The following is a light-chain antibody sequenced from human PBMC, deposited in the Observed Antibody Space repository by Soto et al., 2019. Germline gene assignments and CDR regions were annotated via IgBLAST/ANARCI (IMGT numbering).Light chain of an antibody. Sequence: EIVLTQSPATLSLSPGERATLSCRASQSVGNNLAWYQQKPGQATGLLIYEASTRSTGIPARLSGSGSGTDFTLTISSLEPEDFAVYYSQRHAHGPVTFGGGTPAEIK. J-gene: IGKJ4*01. CDR3: QRHAHGPVT. V-gene: IGKV3-11*01. CDR1: QSVGNN. CDR2: EAS.